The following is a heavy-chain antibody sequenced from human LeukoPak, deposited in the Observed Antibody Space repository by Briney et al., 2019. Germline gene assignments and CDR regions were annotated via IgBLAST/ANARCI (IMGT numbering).Heavy chain of an antibody. CDR2: ISSSSSYI. V-gene: IGHV3-21*01. D-gene: IGHD5-12*01. J-gene: IGHJ4*02. CDR3: ARSEAMIMSNFDS. Sequence: GGALRLSCAASGFTFSSYSMNWVRQPPGKGLEWVSSISSSSSYIYYADSVKGRFTISRDNAKNSLYLQMNSLRAEDTAVYYCARSEAMIMSNFDSWGQGTLVTVSS. CDR1: GFTFSSYS.